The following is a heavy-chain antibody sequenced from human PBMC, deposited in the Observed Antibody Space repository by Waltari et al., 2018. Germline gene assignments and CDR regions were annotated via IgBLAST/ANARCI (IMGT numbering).Heavy chain of an antibody. J-gene: IGHJ6*02. V-gene: IGHV1-2*02. CDR3: ARGGIAAAGYYYGMDV. CDR1: GYTFTGYY. CDR2: INPNSGGT. Sequence: QVQLVQSGAEVKKPGASVKVSCKASGYTFTGYYMHWVRQAPGQGLEWMGWINPNSGGTNYAQKCQGRVTMTRDTSSSTAYMELSRLRSDDTAVYYCARGGIAAAGYYYGMDVWGQGTTVTVSS. D-gene: IGHD6-13*01.